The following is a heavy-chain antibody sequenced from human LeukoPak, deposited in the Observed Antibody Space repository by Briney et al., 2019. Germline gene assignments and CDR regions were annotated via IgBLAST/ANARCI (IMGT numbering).Heavy chain of an antibody. V-gene: IGHV4-39*02. J-gene: IGHJ4*02. CDR2: IYYSGST. Sequence: SETLSLTCTVSGGSISSSSYYWGWIRQPPGKGLEWIGSIYYSGSTYYNPSLKSRVTISVDTSKNQFSLKLSSVTAADTAVYYCAREGDCSSTSCEPIDYWGQGTLVTVSS. CDR3: AREGDCSSTSCEPIDY. D-gene: IGHD2-2*01. CDR1: GGSISSSSYY.